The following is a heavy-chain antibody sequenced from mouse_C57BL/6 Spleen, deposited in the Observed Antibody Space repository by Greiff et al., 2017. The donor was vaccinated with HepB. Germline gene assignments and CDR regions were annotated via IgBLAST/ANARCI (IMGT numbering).Heavy chain of an antibody. Sequence: EVQLQQSVAELVRPGASVKLSCTASGFNIKNTYMHWVKQRPEQCLEWIGRIDPANGNTKYAPKFQGKATITADPSSNTAYLQLSSLTSEDTAIYYCASYYGSSYRYYAMDYWGQGTSVTVSS. D-gene: IGHD1-1*01. CDR2: IDPANGNT. CDR1: GFNIKNTY. CDR3: ASYYGSSYRYYAMDY. V-gene: IGHV14-3*01. J-gene: IGHJ4*01.